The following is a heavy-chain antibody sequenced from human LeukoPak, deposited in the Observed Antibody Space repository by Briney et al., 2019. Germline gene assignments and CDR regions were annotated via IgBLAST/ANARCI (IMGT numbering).Heavy chain of an antibody. J-gene: IGHJ4*02. CDR3: ARAHRQLERLGRYYFDY. D-gene: IGHD1-1*01. Sequence: SVKVSCKASGGTFSSYAISWVRQAPGQGLEWMGGIIPIFGTANYAQKFQGRVTITADESTSTAYMELSSLRSEDTAVYYCARAHRQLERLGRYYFDYWGQGTLVTVSS. CDR2: IIPIFGTA. CDR1: GGTFSSYA. V-gene: IGHV1-69*13.